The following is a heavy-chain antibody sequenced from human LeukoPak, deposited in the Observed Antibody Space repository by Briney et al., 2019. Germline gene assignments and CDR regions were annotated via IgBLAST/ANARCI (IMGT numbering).Heavy chain of an antibody. CDR2: LYYSGST. CDR3: ARGPPDCTSTSCYAFDAFDI. V-gene: IGHV4-39*07. CDR1: GGSVTSTSYY. Sequence: SETLSLTCTVSGGSVTSTSYYWDWLRQPPGKGLEWIGSLYYSGSTYYNPSLKSRVTMSVDTSKNQFSLKLSSVTAADTAVYYCARGPPDCTSTSCYAFDAFDIWGQGTMVTVSS. D-gene: IGHD2-2*01. J-gene: IGHJ3*02.